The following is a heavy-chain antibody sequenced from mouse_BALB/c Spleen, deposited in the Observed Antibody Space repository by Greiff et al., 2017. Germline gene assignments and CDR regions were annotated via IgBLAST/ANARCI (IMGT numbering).Heavy chain of an antibody. V-gene: IGHV1-82*01. CDR2: IYPGDGDT. Sequence: QVQLQQSGPELVKPGASVKISCKASGYAFSSSWMNWVKQRPGQGLEWIGRIYPGDGDTNYNGKFKGKATLTADKSSSTAYMQLSSLTSVDSAVYFCARDYYGSTIFDYWGQGTTLTVSS. CDR3: ARDYYGSTIFDY. D-gene: IGHD1-1*01. CDR1: GYAFSSSW. J-gene: IGHJ2*01.